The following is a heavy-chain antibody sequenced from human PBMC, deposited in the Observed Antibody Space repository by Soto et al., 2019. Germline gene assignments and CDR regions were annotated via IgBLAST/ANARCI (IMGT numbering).Heavy chain of an antibody. CDR1: GGSISTYY. Sequence: SETLYLTCTVSGGSISTYYWSWIRQPPGKGLEWIGYIYYSGSASYNPSLKSRVTISLDTSKNQFSLRLSSVTAADTAVYYCVRGGHCTNGVCSALDYWGQGTLVTVSS. V-gene: IGHV4-59*08. CDR3: VRGGHCTNGVCSALDY. J-gene: IGHJ4*02. CDR2: IYYSGSA. D-gene: IGHD2-8*01.